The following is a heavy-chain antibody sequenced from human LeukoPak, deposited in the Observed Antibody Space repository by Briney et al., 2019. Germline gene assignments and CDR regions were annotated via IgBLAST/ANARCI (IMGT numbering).Heavy chain of an antibody. CDR2: IYTSGST. CDR3: ARTARKLYYFDY. J-gene: IGHJ4*02. Sequence: SETLSLTCTVSGGSISSSSYYWGWIRQPPGKGLEWIGRIYTSGSTNYNPSLKSRVTMSVDTSKNQFSLKLSSVTAADTAVYYCARTARKLYYFDYWGQGTLVTVSS. D-gene: IGHD1-14*01. CDR1: GGSISSSSYY. V-gene: IGHV4-61*05.